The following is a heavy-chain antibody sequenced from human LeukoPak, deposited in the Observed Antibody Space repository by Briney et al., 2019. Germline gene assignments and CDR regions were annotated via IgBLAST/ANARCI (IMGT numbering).Heavy chain of an antibody. CDR3: ARDSGSYSRAFDI. CDR1: GYTFTSYY. CDR2: INPSGGST. Sequence: ASVKVSCKASGYTFTSYYMHWVRQAPGQGLEWMGIINPSGGSTTYAQKLQGRVSMTRDTSTSTVYMELSSLTSEDTAVYYCARDSGSYSRAFDIWGQGTMVIVSS. J-gene: IGHJ3*02. D-gene: IGHD1-26*01. V-gene: IGHV1-46*01.